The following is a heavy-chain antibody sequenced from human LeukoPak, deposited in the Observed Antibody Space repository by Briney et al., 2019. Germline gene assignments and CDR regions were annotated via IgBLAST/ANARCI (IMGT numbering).Heavy chain of an antibody. J-gene: IGHJ4*02. CDR3: ARAQTYGDSRLLLDY. CDR1: GFTFGNYG. CDR2: INWNGGST. D-gene: IGHD4-17*01. V-gene: IGHV3-20*04. Sequence: GGSLRLSCAASGFTFGNYGMSWVRHAPGKGLEWVSGINWNGGSTGYADSVEGRFTIFRDNAKNSQYLQMNSLRVEDTALYYCARAQTYGDSRLLLDYWGQGTLVTVSS.